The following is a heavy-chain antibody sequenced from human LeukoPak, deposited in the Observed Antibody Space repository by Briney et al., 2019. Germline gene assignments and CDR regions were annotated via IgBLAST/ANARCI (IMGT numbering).Heavy chain of an antibody. Sequence: SETLSLTCTVSGGSVKSPTAYWSWLRQPPGKGLEWIGYIYYSGSTNYNPSLKSRVTISVDTSKNQFSLKLSSVTAADTAVYYCARERRGAAAGTLYDYWGQGTLVTVSS. CDR1: GGSVKSPTAY. CDR3: ARERRGAAAGTLYDY. D-gene: IGHD6-13*01. V-gene: IGHV4-61*01. J-gene: IGHJ4*02. CDR2: IYYSGST.